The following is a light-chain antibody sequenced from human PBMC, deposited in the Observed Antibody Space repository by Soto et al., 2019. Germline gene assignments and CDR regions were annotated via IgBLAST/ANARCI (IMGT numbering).Light chain of an antibody. CDR2: LRS. CDR3: MQALQTPMYT. CDR1: QSLLHSNGYNY. Sequence: DIVMPQSPLSLPVTPGEPASISCRSSQSLLHSNGYNYLDWYLQKPGQSPQLLIYLRSNRASGVPDRFSGSGLGTDFTLKISRVEAEDVGVYYCMQALQTPMYTFGQGTKLEIK. J-gene: IGKJ2*01. V-gene: IGKV2-28*01.